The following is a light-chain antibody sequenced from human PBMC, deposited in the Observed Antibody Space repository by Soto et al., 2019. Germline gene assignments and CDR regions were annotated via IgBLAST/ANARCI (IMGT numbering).Light chain of an antibody. Sequence: IQMTQSPSTLSTSVGDRSTMTCLASQSISSWLAWYQQKPGKAPKLLIYDASSLESGVPSRFSGSGSGTEFTLTISSLQPEDFATYYCQQHNSYSQTFGEGTKVDIK. V-gene: IGKV1-5*01. CDR2: DAS. J-gene: IGKJ1*01. CDR3: QQHNSYSQT. CDR1: QSISSW.